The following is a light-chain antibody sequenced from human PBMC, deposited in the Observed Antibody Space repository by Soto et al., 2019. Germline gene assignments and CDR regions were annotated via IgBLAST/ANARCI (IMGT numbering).Light chain of an antibody. CDR1: QSVSSSY. J-gene: IGKJ3*01. CDR3: QQYNSPPFT. CDR2: DAS. Sequence: EIVLTQSSGTLSLSPGERATLSCRASQSVSSSYLAWYQQKPGQAPRLLIYDASSRAAGIPDRFSGSGSGTDFTLTISRLEPEDFAVYYCQQYNSPPFTFGPGTKVDLK. V-gene: IGKV3-20*01.